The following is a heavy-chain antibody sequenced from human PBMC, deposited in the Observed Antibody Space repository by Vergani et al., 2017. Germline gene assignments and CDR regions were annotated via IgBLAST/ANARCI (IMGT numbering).Heavy chain of an antibody. V-gene: IGHV4-31*03. CDR3: ARALGYCSSTSCYHIRYFDY. D-gene: IGHD2-2*01. CDR2: IYYSGST. CDR1: GGSISSGDYY. Sequence: QVQLQESGPGLVKPSQTLSLTCTVSGGSISSGDYYWSWIRQHPGKGLEWIGYIYYSGSTYYNPSLKSRVTISVDTSKNQFSLKLSSVTAADTAVYYCARALGYCSSTSCYHIRYFDYWGQGTLVTVSS. J-gene: IGHJ4*02.